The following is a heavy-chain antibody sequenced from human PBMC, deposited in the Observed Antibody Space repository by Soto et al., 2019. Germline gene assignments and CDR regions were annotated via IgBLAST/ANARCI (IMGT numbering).Heavy chain of an antibody. J-gene: IGHJ4*02. Sequence: GGSLRLSCAASGFTFSTYSMNWVRQAPGKGLEWVSSISSSSSYIYYADSVKGRFTISRDTSTSTVYMELSSLRSKDTAVYYCARGKADTAMDSGFDYWGQGTLVTVSS. CDR1: GFTFSTYS. D-gene: IGHD5-18*01. CDR3: ARGKADTAMDSGFDY. V-gene: IGHV3-21*04. CDR2: ISSSSSYI.